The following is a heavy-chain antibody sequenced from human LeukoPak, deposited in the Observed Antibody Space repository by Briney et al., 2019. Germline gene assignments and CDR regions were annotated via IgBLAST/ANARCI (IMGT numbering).Heavy chain of an antibody. V-gene: IGHV4-59*01. J-gene: IGHJ3*02. D-gene: IGHD1-26*01. CDR1: GGSISSYY. Sequence: SETLSLTCTVSGGSISSYYWSWIRQPPGKGLEWIGYIYYSGSTNYNPSLKSRVTISVETSKNQFSLKLSSVTAADTAVYYCARDHWYSGRYGEGLHAFDIWGQGTMVTVSS. CDR2: IYYSGST. CDR3: ARDHWYSGRYGEGLHAFDI.